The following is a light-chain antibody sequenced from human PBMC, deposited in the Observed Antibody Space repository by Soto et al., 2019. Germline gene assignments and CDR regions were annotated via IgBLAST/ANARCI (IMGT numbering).Light chain of an antibody. Sequence: EIVMTQSPATLSESPGDRVTLSCRASQSVSRNFAWYRQRPGQAPTLLIYGASTRATGIPDRFRGSGSGTESTLTISSLQSEDFAVYYCQQYNNWPYTFGQGTKLEIK. CDR1: QSVSRN. V-gene: IGKV3-15*01. J-gene: IGKJ2*01. CDR3: QQYNNWPYT. CDR2: GAS.